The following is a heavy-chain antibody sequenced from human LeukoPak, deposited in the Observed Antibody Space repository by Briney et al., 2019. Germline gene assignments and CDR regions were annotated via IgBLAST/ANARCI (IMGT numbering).Heavy chain of an antibody. J-gene: IGHJ4*02. CDR3: TTVWIQLFDF. CDR1: GITFSNVW. V-gene: IGHV3-15*01. D-gene: IGHD5-18*01. Sequence: GGSLRLSCAASGITFSNVWMSWVRQVPGKGLEWVGRIKSKSDGGAAEFTAPVRGRFTISRDDAKNTLYLQMNSLKTEDTAVYYCTTVWIQLFDFWGQGTLVTVSS. CDR2: IKSKSDGGAA.